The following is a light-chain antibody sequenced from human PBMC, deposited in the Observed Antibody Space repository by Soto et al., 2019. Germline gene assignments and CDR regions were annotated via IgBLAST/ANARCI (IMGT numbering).Light chain of an antibody. V-gene: IGKV1-12*01. CDR3: QQVASFPLT. CDR2: DAF. CDR1: QGISGW. Sequence: DIQMAQSPSSVSASIGDRVTITCRASQGISGWLAWYQQKPGQAPRLLIYDAFTLQSGVPSRFSSSGSGTDFTLTISSLQSEDFATYYCQQVASFPLTVGGGTKV. J-gene: IGKJ4*01.